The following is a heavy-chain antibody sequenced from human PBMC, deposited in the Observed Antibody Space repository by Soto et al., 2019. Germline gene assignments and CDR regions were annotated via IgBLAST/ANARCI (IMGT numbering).Heavy chain of an antibody. CDR2: THSDGSSV. Sequence: EVQLVESGGGLVQPGGSLRLSCAASGFTLSDNWIHWVRRVPGKGLVWVSRTHSDGSSVTYADSVKGRFTLSRDNAKYTWFLQMDSLRVEDTAMYYCVRAPEQRPFDYWGQGTLVTVSS. V-gene: IGHV3-74*03. CDR1: GFTLSDNW. D-gene: IGHD6-25*01. J-gene: IGHJ4*02. CDR3: VRAPEQRPFDY.